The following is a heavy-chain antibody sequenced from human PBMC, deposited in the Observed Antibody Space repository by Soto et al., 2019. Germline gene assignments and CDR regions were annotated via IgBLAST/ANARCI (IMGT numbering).Heavy chain of an antibody. D-gene: IGHD3-22*01. CDR2: ISYDGSNK. V-gene: IGHV3-30-3*01. J-gene: IGHJ3*02. CDR1: GFTFSSYA. Sequence: PGESLKISCAASGFTFSSYAMHWVRQAPGKGLEWVAVISYDGSNKYYADSVKGRFTISRDNSKNTLYLQMNSLRAEDTAVYYCARGWGGYYYDSSGYHLGAFDIWGQGTMVTVSS. CDR3: ARGWGGYYYDSSGYHLGAFDI.